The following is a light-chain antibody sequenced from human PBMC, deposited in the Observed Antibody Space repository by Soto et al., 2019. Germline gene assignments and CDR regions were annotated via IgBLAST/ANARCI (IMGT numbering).Light chain of an antibody. CDR2: YAS. V-gene: IGKV1-5*01. CDR3: QQYKTYTT. J-gene: IGKJ2*01. CDR1: QSISTW. Sequence: DIQMTQSPSTLSASVGDRVTITCRASQSISTWLVWYQQKPGKAPKVLIYYASSLQSGVPSRFSGHGSGTDFTLTISSLQPDDSAIYYCQQYKTYTTFGQGTKVDIK.